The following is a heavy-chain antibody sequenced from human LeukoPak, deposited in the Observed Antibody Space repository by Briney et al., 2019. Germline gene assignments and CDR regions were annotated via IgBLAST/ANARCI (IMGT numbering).Heavy chain of an antibody. CDR1: GGSFSGYY. V-gene: IGHV4-34*01. CDR3: ARGVWYCSGGSCYKYYYYYMDV. CDR2: INHSGST. D-gene: IGHD2-15*01. Sequence: SETLSLTRAVYGGSFSGYYWSWIRQPPGKGLEWIGEINHSGSTNYNPSLKSRVTISVDTSKNQFSLKLSSVTAADTAVYYCARGVWYCSGGSCYKYYYYYMDVWGKGTTVTVSS. J-gene: IGHJ6*03.